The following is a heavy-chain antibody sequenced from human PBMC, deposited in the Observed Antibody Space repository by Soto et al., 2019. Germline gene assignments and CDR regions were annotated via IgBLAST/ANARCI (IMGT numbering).Heavy chain of an antibody. V-gene: IGHV4-30-4*01. D-gene: IGHD6-13*01. CDR3: ARDQGYSSSWAYYYGMDV. CDR1: GGSISSGDYY. CDR2: IYYSGST. J-gene: IGHJ6*02. Sequence: PSETLSLTCTVSGGSISSGDYYWSWIRQPPGKGLEWIGYIYYSGSTYYNPSLKSRVTISVDTSKNQFSLKLGSVTAADTAVYYCARDQGYSSSWAYYYGMDVWGQGTTVTVS.